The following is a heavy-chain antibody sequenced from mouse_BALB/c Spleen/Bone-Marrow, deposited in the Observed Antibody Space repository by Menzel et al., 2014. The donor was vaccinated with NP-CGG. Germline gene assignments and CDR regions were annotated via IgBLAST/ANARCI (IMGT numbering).Heavy chain of an antibody. V-gene: IGHV5-17*02. J-gene: IGHJ3*01. D-gene: IGHD2-1*01. CDR3: ARGGNYAWFAY. Sequence: EVHLVESGGGLVRPGGSRKLSCAASGFTFSSFGMHWVRQAPEKGLEWVAYISGGSSTIYYADTVKGRFTISRDNPKNTLFLQMTSLRSEDTAMYYCARGGNYAWFAYWGQGTLVTVSA. CDR2: ISGGSSTI. CDR1: GFTFSSFG.